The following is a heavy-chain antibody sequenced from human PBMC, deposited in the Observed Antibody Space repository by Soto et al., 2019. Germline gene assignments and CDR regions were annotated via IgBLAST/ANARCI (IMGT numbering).Heavy chain of an antibody. CDR2: ITGIDGRT. D-gene: IGHD2-15*01. CDR3: AKDRGPYCSGGICYPPSWFDP. Sequence: PGGSMRLCCVASGVTVDNYAMSWVRQAPGKGLEWVSSITGIDGRTYYADSVKGRFTISRDNPKNTLYLQMNNLRAEDTAMFYCAKDRGPYCSGGICYPPSWFDPWGQGTQVTVSS. V-gene: IGHV3-23*01. CDR1: GVTVDNYA. J-gene: IGHJ5*02.